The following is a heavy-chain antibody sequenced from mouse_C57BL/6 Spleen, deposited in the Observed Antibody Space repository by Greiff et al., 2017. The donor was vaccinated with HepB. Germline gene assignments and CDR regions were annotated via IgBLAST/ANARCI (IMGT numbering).Heavy chain of an antibody. J-gene: IGHJ2*01. CDR2: ISYDGSN. CDR1: GYSITSGYY. CDR3: ARASHYYVSKPFDY. D-gene: IGHD1-1*01. Sequence: VQLKESGPGLVKPSQSLSLTCSVTGYSITSGYYWNWIRQFPGNKLEWMGYISYDGSNNYNPYLKNRISITRDTSKNQFFLKLNSVTTEDTATYCCARASHYYVSKPFDYWGQGTTLTVAS. V-gene: IGHV3-6*01.